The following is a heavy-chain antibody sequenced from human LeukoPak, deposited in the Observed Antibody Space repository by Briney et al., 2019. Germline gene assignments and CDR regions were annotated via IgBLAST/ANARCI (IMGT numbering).Heavy chain of an antibody. CDR1: VYTFTSYY. D-gene: IGHD4-11*01. Sequence: GASVKVSCKASVYTFTSYYMHWVRQAPGQGLECMGIINPSVGSTGYAQNFQSRVTMTRDTSTSTVYMELRSLRSEDTGVYYCARRIGYGNYVSNWFDPWGQGTLVTVSS. CDR2: INPSVGST. V-gene: IGHV1-46*01. CDR3: ARRIGYGNYVSNWFDP. J-gene: IGHJ5*02.